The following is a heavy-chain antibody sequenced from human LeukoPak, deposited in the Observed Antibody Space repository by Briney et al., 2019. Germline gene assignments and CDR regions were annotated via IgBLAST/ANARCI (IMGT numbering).Heavy chain of an antibody. V-gene: IGHV1-2*06. J-gene: IGHJ4*02. CDR1: GYTFTSYA. Sequence: GASVKVSCKTSGYTFTSYAIHWVRQAPGQGLEWMGRINPSSGGTNYAQKFQGRVTMTRDTSISTAYMELSRLRSDDTAVYYCARDMSVVAAPDYWGQGTLVTVSS. CDR3: ARDMSVVAAPDY. CDR2: INPSSGGT. D-gene: IGHD2-15*01.